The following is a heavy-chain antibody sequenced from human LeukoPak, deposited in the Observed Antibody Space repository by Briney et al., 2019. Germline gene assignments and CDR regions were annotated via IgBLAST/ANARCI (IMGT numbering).Heavy chain of an antibody. V-gene: IGHV4-4*02. CDR3: ARHGFRSFTQPFDF. D-gene: IGHD2-21*01. CDR2: VFHSGST. J-gene: IGHJ4*02. Sequence: KPSETLSLTCAVSGGSISNSNWWSWVRQPPGKGLEWIGEVFHSGSTNYNPSLKSRVTVSVDKSKNQFSLKLNSVTAADTAVYYCARHGFRSFTQPFDFWGQGTLVTVSS. CDR1: GGSISNSNW.